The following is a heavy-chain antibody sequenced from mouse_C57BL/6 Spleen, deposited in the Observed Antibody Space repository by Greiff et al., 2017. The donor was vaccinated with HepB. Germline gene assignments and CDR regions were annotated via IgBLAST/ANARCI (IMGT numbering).Heavy chain of an antibody. Sequence: VQLQQPGAELVKPGASVKLSCKASGYTFTSYWMHWVKQRPGQGLEWIGMIHPNSGSTNYNEKFKSKATLTVDKSSSTAYMQRSSLTSEDSAVYYCARLYDYDDAMDYWGQGTSVTVSS. CDR2: IHPNSGST. CDR3: ARLYDYDDAMDY. D-gene: IGHD2-4*01. V-gene: IGHV1-64*01. CDR1: GYTFTSYW. J-gene: IGHJ4*01.